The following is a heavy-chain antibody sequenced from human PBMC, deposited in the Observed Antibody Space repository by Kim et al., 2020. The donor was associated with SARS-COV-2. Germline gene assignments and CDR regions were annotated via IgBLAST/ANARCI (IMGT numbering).Heavy chain of an antibody. V-gene: IGHV4-31*02. CDR3: ARGYGSGSPYGMHV. Sequence: NPSLKSRLTLSVDTSKNQVSLKRSSVTAADPAVYYCARGYGSGSPYGMHVWGQGTTVTVSS. J-gene: IGHJ6*02. D-gene: IGHD3-10*01.